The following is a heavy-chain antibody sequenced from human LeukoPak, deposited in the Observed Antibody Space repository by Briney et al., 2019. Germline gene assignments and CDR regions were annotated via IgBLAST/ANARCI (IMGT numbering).Heavy chain of an antibody. Sequence: ASVKVSCKASGYSFSTNGISWVRQAPGQGLEWMGWISAYNGNTNYAQKLQGRVTMATDTSTSTAYMELRSLRSDDTAVYYCARDRGRAPFDPWGQGTLVTVSS. CDR3: ARDRGRAPFDP. CDR1: GYSFSTNG. D-gene: IGHD3-10*01. V-gene: IGHV1-18*01. J-gene: IGHJ5*02. CDR2: ISAYNGNT.